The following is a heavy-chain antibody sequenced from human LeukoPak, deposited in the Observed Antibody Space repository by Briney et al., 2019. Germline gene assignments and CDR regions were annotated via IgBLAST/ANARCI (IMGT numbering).Heavy chain of an antibody. CDR3: ASQTKYYSASAGSYWGAFDL. CDR2: SGNDGST. V-gene: IGHV3-43*02. Sequence: GGSLRLSXAASGLTFYDQAMHWVRQGPGTGLEWVALSGNDGSTYYADSVRGRFTISRDSKNSLYLEMDSLRTEDTALYYCASQTKYYSASAGSYWGAFDLWGQGTMVTVFS. J-gene: IGHJ3*01. CDR1: GLTFYDQA. D-gene: IGHD3-10*01.